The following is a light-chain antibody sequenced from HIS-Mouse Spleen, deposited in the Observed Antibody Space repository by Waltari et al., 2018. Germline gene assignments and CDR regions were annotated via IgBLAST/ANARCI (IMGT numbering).Light chain of an antibody. Sequence: QSALNQPASVSGSPGQSITISCPGPSSDVGSYNLVSWYQQHPGKAPKLMIYEGSKRPSGVSNRFSGSKSGNTASLTISGLQAEDEADYYCCSYAGSSTYVFGTGTKVTVL. V-gene: IGLV2-23*01. J-gene: IGLJ1*01. CDR2: EGS. CDR3: CSYAGSSTYV. CDR1: SSDVGSYNL.